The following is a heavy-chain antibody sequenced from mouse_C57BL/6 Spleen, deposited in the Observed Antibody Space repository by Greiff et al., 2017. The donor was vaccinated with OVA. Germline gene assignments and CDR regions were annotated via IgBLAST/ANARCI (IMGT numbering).Heavy chain of an antibody. CDR2: IDPSDSYT. V-gene: IGHV1-69*01. J-gene: IGHJ2*01. CDR3: ARRGLYSNYEY. D-gene: IGHD2-5*01. CDR1: GYTFTSYW. Sequence: QVQLQQPGAELVMPGASVKLSCKASGYTFTSYWMHWVKQRPGQGLEWIGEIDPSDSYTNYNQKFKGKSTLTVDKSSSPAYMQLSSLTSEDSAVYYCARRGLYSNYEYWGQGTTLTVSS.